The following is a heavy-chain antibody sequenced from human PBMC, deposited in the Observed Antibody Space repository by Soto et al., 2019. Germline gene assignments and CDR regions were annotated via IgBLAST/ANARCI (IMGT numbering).Heavy chain of an antibody. Sequence: PSETLSLTCTVSGGSISNYYCNWIRQPAGKGLEWIGRIDTSGSTNYNPSLKSRVTMSVDTSKQEFSLKLSSVTAADTAVYYCARVSRGWLEYYYYGMDVWGQGTTVTVS. D-gene: IGHD6-19*01. CDR2: IDTSGST. V-gene: IGHV4-4*07. CDR3: ARVSRGWLEYYYYGMDV. CDR1: GGSISNYY. J-gene: IGHJ6*02.